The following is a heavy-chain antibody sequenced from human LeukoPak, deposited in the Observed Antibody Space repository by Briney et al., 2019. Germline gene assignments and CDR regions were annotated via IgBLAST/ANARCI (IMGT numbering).Heavy chain of an antibody. CDR1: GYTLTELS. CDR2: FDPGDGET. Sequence: ASVKVSCKVSGYTLTELSMHWVRQAPGKGLEWMGGFDPGDGETIYAQKFQGRVTMTEDTSTDTAYMERSSLGSGDTAVYYWETGGGGCFPLGAFDYGGKGPLFTVS. V-gene: IGHV1-24*01. CDR3: ETGGGGCFPLGAFDY. D-gene: IGHD3-16*01. J-gene: IGHJ4*02.